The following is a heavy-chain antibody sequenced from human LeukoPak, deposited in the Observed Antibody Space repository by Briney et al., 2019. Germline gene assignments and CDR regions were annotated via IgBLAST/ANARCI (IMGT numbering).Heavy chain of an antibody. J-gene: IGHJ4*02. CDR2: ISYDGSNK. CDR1: GFTFSSYG. Sequence: GGSLRLSCAASGFTFSSYGMHWVRQAPGKGLEWVAVISYDGSNKYYADSVKGRFTISRDNSKNTLYLQMNSLRTEDTAVYFCARWGNDYSQFDSWGQGTLVTVS. D-gene: IGHD4-11*01. CDR3: ARWGNDYSQFDS. V-gene: IGHV3-30*03.